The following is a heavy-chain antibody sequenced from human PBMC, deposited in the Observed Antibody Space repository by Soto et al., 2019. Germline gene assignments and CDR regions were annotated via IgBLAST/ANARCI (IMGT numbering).Heavy chain of an antibody. D-gene: IGHD5-18*01. CDR1: GGSISSSSYY. Sequence: SETLSLTCPVSGGSISSSSYYWGWIRQPPGKGLEWIGSIYYSGSTYYNPSLKSRVTISVDTSKNQFSLKLSSVTAADTAVYYCARQGSGYSYGQYYYYGMDVWGQGTTVTVSS. CDR2: IYYSGST. CDR3: ARQGSGYSYGQYYYYGMDV. V-gene: IGHV4-39*01. J-gene: IGHJ6*02.